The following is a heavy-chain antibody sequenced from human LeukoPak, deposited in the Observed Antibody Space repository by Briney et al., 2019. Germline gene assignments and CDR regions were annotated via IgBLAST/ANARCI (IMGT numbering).Heavy chain of an antibody. CDR1: GFTFSSYG. CDR2: IRYDGSNK. J-gene: IGHJ4*02. Sequence: GGSLRLSCAASGFTFSSYGMHWVRQAPGKGLEWVAFIRYDGSNKYYADSVKGRFTISRDNSKNTLYLQMNSLRGEDTAVYYCAKTGGIAVAGAVDYWGQGTLVTVSS. CDR3: AKTGGIAVAGAVDY. V-gene: IGHV3-30*02. D-gene: IGHD6-19*01.